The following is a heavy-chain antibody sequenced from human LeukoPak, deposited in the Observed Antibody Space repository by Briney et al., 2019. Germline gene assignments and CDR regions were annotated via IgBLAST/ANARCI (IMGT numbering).Heavy chain of an antibody. Sequence: SVKVSCKASGGTFSSYAISWVRQAPGQGLEWMGRIIPILGIANYAQKFQGRVTITADKSTSTAYMELSSLRSDDTAVYYCARGQSSGDAFDIWGQGTMVTVSS. CDR2: IIPILGIA. J-gene: IGHJ3*02. CDR1: GGTFSSYA. CDR3: ARGQSSGDAFDI. V-gene: IGHV1-69*04. D-gene: IGHD6-6*01.